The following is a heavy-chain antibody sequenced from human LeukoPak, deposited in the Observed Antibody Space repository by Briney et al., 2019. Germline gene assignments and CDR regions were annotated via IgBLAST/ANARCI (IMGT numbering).Heavy chain of an antibody. J-gene: IGHJ4*02. D-gene: IGHD3-16*01. CDR2: ISSSSSYI. CDR1: GFTFSSYS. Sequence: PGGSLRLSCAASGFTFSSYSMNWVRQAPGKGLEWVSSISSSSSYIYYADSVKGRFTISRDNAKNSLYLQMNSLRAEDTAGYYCARNKRGTTRTGVDYWGQGTLVTVSS. V-gene: IGHV3-21*01. CDR3: ARNKRGTTRTGVDY.